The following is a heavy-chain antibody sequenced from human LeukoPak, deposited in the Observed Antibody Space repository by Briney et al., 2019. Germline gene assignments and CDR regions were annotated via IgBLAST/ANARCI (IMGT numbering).Heavy chain of an antibody. D-gene: IGHD3-10*01. CDR1: GFTFSSYG. Sequence: GGSLRLSCAASGFTFSSYGMHWVRQAPGKGLEWVAVISYDGSNKYYADSVKGRFTISRDDSKNTLYLQMDSLRAEDTAVYYCAKDGILSGLGSGSYVRYGMDVWGQGTTVTVSS. V-gene: IGHV3-30*18. CDR3: AKDGILSGLGSGSYVRYGMDV. CDR2: ISYDGSNK. J-gene: IGHJ6*02.